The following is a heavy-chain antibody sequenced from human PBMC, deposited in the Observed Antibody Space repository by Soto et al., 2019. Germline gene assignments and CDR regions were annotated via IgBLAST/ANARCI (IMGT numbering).Heavy chain of an antibody. CDR3: ARTGREDDFWSGYYTGIDY. D-gene: IGHD3-3*01. V-gene: IGHV4-34*01. CDR2: INHSGST. J-gene: IGHJ4*02. Sequence: SETLSLTCAVYGGSFSGYYWSWIRQPPGKGLEWIGEINHSGSTNYNPSLKSRVTISVDTSKNQFSLKLSSVTAADTAVYYCARTGREDDFWSGYYTGIDYWGQGTLVTVS. CDR1: GGSFSGYY.